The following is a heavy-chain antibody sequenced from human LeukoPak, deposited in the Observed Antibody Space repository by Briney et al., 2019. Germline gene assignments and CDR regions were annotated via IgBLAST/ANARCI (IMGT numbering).Heavy chain of an antibody. CDR1: GFTFSSYG. D-gene: IGHD3-10*01. Sequence: GGSLRLSCAASGFTFSSYGMSWVRQAPGKGLEWVSVIRGTGDSTYYADSVKGRFTISRDNSKNTLYLQMNSLRAEDTAVYYCAKGSYGSGTYGSFDYWGQGTLVTVSS. CDR2: IRGTGDST. J-gene: IGHJ4*02. CDR3: AKGSYGSGTYGSFDY. V-gene: IGHV3-23*01.